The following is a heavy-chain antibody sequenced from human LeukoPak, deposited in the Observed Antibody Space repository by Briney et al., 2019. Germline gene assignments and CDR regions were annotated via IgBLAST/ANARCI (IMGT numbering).Heavy chain of an antibody. V-gene: IGHV1-18*01. D-gene: IGHD1-26*01. Sequence: ASVKVSCKASGYTFTSYGISWVRQAPGQGLEWMGWISAYNGNTNYAQKLQGRVTMTTDTSTSTAYMELRSLRSDDTAVYYCAREDDTGRYMGDDAFDIWGQGTMVTVSS. J-gene: IGHJ3*02. CDR2: ISAYNGNT. CDR3: AREDDTGRYMGDDAFDI. CDR1: GYTFTSYG.